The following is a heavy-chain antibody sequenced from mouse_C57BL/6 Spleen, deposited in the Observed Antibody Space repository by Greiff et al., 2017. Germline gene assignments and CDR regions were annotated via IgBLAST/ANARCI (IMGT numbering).Heavy chain of an antibody. D-gene: IGHD1-1*01. CDR2: IDPSDSYT. CDR1: GYTFTSYW. CDR3: ARALHYYGSSYEDY. V-gene: IGHV1-69*01. Sequence: QVQLKQSGAELVMPGASVKLSCKASGYTFTSYWMHWVKQRPGQGLEWIGEIDPSDSYTNYNQKFKGKSTLTVDKSSSTAYMQLSSLTSEDSAVYYCARALHYYGSSYEDYWGQGTTLTVSS. J-gene: IGHJ2*01.